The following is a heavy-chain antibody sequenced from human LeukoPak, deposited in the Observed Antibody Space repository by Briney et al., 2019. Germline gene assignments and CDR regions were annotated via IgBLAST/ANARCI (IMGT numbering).Heavy chain of an antibody. D-gene: IGHD6-13*01. V-gene: IGHV3-30-3*01. CDR2: ISYDGSNK. CDR3: ARDSIAAAGNGAFDI. CDR1: GGTFSSYA. J-gene: IGHJ3*02. Sequence: SCKASGGTFSSYAMHWVRQAPGKGLEWVAVISYDGSNKYYADSVKGRFTISRDNSKNTLYLQMNSLRAEDTAVYYCARDSIAAAGNGAFDIWGQGTMVTVSS.